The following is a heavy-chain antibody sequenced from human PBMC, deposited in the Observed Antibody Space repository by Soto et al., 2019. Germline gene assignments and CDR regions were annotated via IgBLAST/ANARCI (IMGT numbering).Heavy chain of an antibody. CDR2: IYYSGST. V-gene: IGHV4-39*01. Sequence: KPSETLSLTCTVSGGSISSSSYYWGWIRQPPGKGLEWIGSIYYSGSTYYNPSLKSRVTISVDTSKNQFSLKLSSVTAADTAVYYCARSGEYSSSWDWFDPWGQGTLVTVSS. CDR1: GGSISSSSYY. J-gene: IGHJ5*02. CDR3: ARSGEYSSSWDWFDP. D-gene: IGHD6-13*01.